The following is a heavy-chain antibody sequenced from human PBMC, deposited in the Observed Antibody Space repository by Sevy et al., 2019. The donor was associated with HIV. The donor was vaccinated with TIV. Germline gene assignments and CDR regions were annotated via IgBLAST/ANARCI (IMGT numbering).Heavy chain of an antibody. J-gene: IGHJ3*02. CDR1: GFTFSSYS. D-gene: IGHD2-2*01. Sequence: GGSLRLSCAASGFTFSSYSMNWVRQAPGKGLEWVSYISSSSSTIYYADSVKGRFTISRDNAKNSLYLQMNSLRAEDTAVYYCARDYRGYCSSTSCHHDAFDIRGQGTMVTVSS. CDR3: ARDYRGYCSSTSCHHDAFDI. V-gene: IGHV3-48*01. CDR2: ISSSSSTI.